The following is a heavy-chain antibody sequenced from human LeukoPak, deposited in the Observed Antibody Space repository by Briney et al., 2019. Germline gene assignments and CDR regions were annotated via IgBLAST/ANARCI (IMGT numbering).Heavy chain of an antibody. D-gene: IGHD3-9*01. Sequence: GALRLSCAASGFTFSSYWMSWVRQAPGKGLEWVANIKQDGSEKYYVDSVKGRFTISRDNAKNSLYLQMNSLRAEDTAVYYCAREAPTYYDILTGYYFLSYYYMDVWGKGTTVTVSS. V-gene: IGHV3-7*01. CDR1: GFTFSSYW. CDR3: AREAPTYYDILTGYYFLSYYYMDV. CDR2: IKQDGSEK. J-gene: IGHJ6*03.